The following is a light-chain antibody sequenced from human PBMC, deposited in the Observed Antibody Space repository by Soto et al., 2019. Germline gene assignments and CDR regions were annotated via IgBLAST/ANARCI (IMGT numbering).Light chain of an antibody. CDR1: QSISYW. V-gene: IGKV1-5*03. CDR3: QQYTIYWT. J-gene: IGKJ1*01. CDR2: KAS. Sequence: DIQMTQSPSTLSASVGDRVTITCRASQSISYWLAWYQQKPGKAPNLLIYKASTLESGVPSRFSGSGSGTEFTLTISSLQPDDFATYYCQQYTIYWTFGQGTKVEIK.